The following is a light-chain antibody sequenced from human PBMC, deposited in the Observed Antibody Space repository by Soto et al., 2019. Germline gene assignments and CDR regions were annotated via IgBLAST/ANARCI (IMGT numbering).Light chain of an antibody. J-gene: IGKJ1*01. V-gene: IGKV1-39*01. CDR3: QQSYSTPLT. CDR1: QNINTY. Sequence: DVQVTQSPSSLSASVGDRVSISCRTSQNINTYLNWHQQRPGTAPRVLIYAASTLQGGVPSRFTSSGAGTEFTLTISGLQSEDFATYFCQQSYSTPLTFGHGTKVEI. CDR2: AAS.